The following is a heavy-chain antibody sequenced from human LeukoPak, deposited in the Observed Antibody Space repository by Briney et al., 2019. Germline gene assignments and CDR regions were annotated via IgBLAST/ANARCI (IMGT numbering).Heavy chain of an antibody. Sequence: PSETLSLICAVSGDSMRVYYWSWIRQPPGEALEWIGYVYYSGSTNYNPSLKSRVTMSVDTSKSQFSLMLTSVTAADTAVYYCARHLYYYDDIDLWGQGTLVTVSS. CDR1: GDSMRVYY. CDR2: VYYSGST. D-gene: IGHD3-22*01. CDR3: ARHLYYYDDIDL. J-gene: IGHJ5*02. V-gene: IGHV4-59*08.